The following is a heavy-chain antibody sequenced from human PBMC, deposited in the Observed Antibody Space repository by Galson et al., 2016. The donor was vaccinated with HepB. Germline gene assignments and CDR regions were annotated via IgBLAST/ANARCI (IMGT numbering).Heavy chain of an antibody. CDR3: ARNLHRDKVPTQGCYFDY. V-gene: IGHV3-23*01. D-gene: IGHD5-12*01. Sequence: SLRLSCAASGFSFGTSGMSWVRQSPGRGLEWVSGITRDGETTHYADSVRGRFTISRDNSKNMLYLFMNSLRAGDTAVYYCARNLHRDKVPTQGCYFDYWGQGTLVAVSS. J-gene: IGHJ4*02. CDR2: ITRDGETT. CDR1: GFSFGTSG.